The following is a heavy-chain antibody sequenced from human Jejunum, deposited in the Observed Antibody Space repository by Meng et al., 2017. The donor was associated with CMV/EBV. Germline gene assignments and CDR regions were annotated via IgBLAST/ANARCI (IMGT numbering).Heavy chain of an antibody. D-gene: IGHD4-11*01. Sequence: ALSSYAMHWVRKAPGKGLEWVAFIRFDGTNNYLVDSVKGRFTISRDNSKNMLFLQMNSLRAEDTAVYYCAKDKIPVSPYYYGIDVWGQGTKVTVSS. CDR3: AKDKIPVSPYYYGIDV. J-gene: IGHJ6*02. V-gene: IGHV3-30*02. CDR1: ALSSYA. CDR2: IRFDGTNN.